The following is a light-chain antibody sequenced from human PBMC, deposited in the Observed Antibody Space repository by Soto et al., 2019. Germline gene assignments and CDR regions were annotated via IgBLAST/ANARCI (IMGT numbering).Light chain of an antibody. CDR3: GTWDSRLSAGQGV. Sequence: QSVLTQPPSVSAAPGQKVTISCSGSSSNIGNNYVSWYQQLPGTAPKLLIYDNNKRPSGIPDRFSGSKSGTSATLGITGLQTGDEADYYCGTWDSRLSAGQGVFGTGTKVTVL. CDR2: DNN. J-gene: IGLJ1*01. CDR1: SSNIGNNY. V-gene: IGLV1-51*01.